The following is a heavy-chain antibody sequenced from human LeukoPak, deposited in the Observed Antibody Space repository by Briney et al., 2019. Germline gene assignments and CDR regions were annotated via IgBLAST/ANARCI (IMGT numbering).Heavy chain of an antibody. CDR1: GYTFTSQW. CDR3: ATGAYSGTWDY. D-gene: IGHD1-26*01. CDR2: FNPGDSDT. J-gene: IGHJ4*02. Sequence: GESLKISCEGSGYTFTSQWIGWVRQMPGKGLEWMGIFNPGDSDTRYSPSFQGQVTISADKSISTAYLQWSSLKASDTGMYYCATGAYSGTWDYWGQGTLVTVSS. V-gene: IGHV5-51*01.